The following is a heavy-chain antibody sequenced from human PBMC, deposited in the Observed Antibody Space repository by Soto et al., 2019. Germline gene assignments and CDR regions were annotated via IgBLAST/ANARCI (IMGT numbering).Heavy chain of an antibody. Sequence: QVQLVQSGAEVKKPGSSVKVSCNASGGTFSSYAISWVRQAPGQGLEWMGGIIPIFGTANYAQKFQGRVTSSAEKSTGTLSRGGSGVRSGDTGVYYWAGGGGGGNFGYWGQGTLVTVSS. D-gene: IGHD2-15*01. CDR2: IIPIFGTA. CDR1: GGTFSSYA. J-gene: IGHJ4*02. V-gene: IGHV1-69*06. CDR3: AGGGGGGNFGY.